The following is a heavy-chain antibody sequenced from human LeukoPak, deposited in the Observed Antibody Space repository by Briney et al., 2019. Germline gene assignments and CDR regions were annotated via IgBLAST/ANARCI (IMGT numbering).Heavy chain of an antibody. CDR1: GYSFSNYW. CDR2: IYPGDSDT. Sequence: GESLKISCKGSGYSFSNYWIAWVRQMPGKGLEWMGIIYPGDSDTRYNPSFQGQVTISADKSITTAYLQWSSLKASDTAMYYCAVKRSAFDVWGQGTMVTVSS. D-gene: IGHD4-17*01. J-gene: IGHJ3*01. V-gene: IGHV5-51*01. CDR3: AVKRSAFDV.